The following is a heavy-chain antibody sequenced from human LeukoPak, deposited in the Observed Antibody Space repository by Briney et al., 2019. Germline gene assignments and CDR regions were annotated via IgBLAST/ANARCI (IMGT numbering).Heavy chain of an antibody. CDR1: GFTFSGYG. D-gene: IGHD4-17*01. CDR3: ARDLGGTTVTPGVVDY. J-gene: IGHJ4*02. CDR2: IWSDASNE. Sequence: PGGSLRLSCAASGFTFSGYGMHWVRQAPGQGLDWVAVIWSDASNEYYADSVKGRFTISRDNSKNTLYLQMNSLRAEDTAMYYCARDLGGTTVTPGVVDYWGQGTLVTVSS. V-gene: IGHV3-33*01.